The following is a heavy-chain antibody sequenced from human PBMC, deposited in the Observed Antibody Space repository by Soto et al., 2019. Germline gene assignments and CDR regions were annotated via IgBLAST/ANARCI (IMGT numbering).Heavy chain of an antibody. CDR2: IYYSRST. Sequence: PSETLSLTCTVSGGSISSYYWSWIRQPPGKGLEWIGYIYYSRSTNYNPSLKSRVTISVDTSKNQFSLKLSSVTAADTAVYYCASHPTVTEYYFDYWGQGTLVTVSS. CDR3: ASHPTVTEYYFDY. J-gene: IGHJ4*02. D-gene: IGHD4-17*01. V-gene: IGHV4-59*08. CDR1: GGSISSYY.